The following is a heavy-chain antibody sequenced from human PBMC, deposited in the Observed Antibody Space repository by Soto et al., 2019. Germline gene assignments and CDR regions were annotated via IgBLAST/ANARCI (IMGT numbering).Heavy chain of an antibody. CDR1: GYTFTSYA. CDR3: ARDWCSSTSCYRGGSDYYGMDV. D-gene: IGHD2-2*01. Sequence: QVQLVQSGAEVKKPGASVKVSCKASGYTFTSYAMHWVRQAPGQRLEWMGWINAGNGNTKYSQKFQGRVTITRDTXAXAAYMELSSLRSEDTAVYYCARDWCSSTSCYRGGSDYYGMDVWGQGTTVTVSS. J-gene: IGHJ6*02. CDR2: INAGNGNT. V-gene: IGHV1-3*01.